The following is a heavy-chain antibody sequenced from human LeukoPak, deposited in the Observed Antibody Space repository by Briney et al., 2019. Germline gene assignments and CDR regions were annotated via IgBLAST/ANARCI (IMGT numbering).Heavy chain of an antibody. CDR2: INPNSGVT. Sequence: ASVKVSCKASGYTFTSYYIHWVRQAPGQGLEWMGWINPNSGVTKCAQKFQGRVTMTMDTSINTAYMEMSRLRSDDTAVYYCARGPYSSGWYGVYDYWGQGTLVTVSS. D-gene: IGHD6-19*01. CDR3: ARGPYSSGWYGVYDY. CDR1: GYTFTSYY. J-gene: IGHJ4*02. V-gene: IGHV1-2*02.